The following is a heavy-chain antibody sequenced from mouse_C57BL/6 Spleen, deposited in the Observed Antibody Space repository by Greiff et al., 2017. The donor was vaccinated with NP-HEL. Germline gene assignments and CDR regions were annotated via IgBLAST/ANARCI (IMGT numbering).Heavy chain of an antibody. Sequence: VKLMESGAELARPGASVKLSCKASGYTFTSYGISWVKQRTGQGLEWIGEIYPRSGNTYYNEKFKGKATLTADKSSSTAYMELRSLTSEDSAVYFCAVYGNYQFAYWGQGTLVTVSA. V-gene: IGHV1-81*01. CDR2: IYPRSGNT. D-gene: IGHD2-1*01. J-gene: IGHJ3*01. CDR3: AVYGNYQFAY. CDR1: GYTFTSYG.